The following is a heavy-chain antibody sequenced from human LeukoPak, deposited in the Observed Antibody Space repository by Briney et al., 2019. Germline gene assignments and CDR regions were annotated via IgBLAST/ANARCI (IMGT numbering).Heavy chain of an antibody. Sequence: GGSPRLSCAASGFSFSKYWMSWVRQAPGKGLEWVANINQDGSEKYYVDSVKGRFTISRDNAKNSLYLQMNSLRAEDTAVYYCAREAYYYDTSGYLKYYFDHWGQETLVTVSS. CDR1: GFSFSKYW. J-gene: IGHJ4*02. D-gene: IGHD3-22*01. V-gene: IGHV3-7*05. CDR2: INQDGSEK. CDR3: AREAYYYDTSGYLKYYFDH.